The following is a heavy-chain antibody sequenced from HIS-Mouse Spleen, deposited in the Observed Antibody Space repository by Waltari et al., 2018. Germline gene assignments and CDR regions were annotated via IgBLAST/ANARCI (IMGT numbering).Heavy chain of an antibody. CDR1: GYTFTSYD. Sequence: QVQLVQSGAEVKKPGASVKVSCKASGYTFTSYDIKWVRQATGQGLEWMGWMNPNSGNTGNAQEFQGRVTMTRNTSISTAYMGLSSLRSEETAVYYGGMGGYGFDYWGQGTLVTVSS. D-gene: IGHD2-15*01. CDR3: GMGGYGFDY. J-gene: IGHJ4*02. V-gene: IGHV1-8*01. CDR2: MNPNSGNT.